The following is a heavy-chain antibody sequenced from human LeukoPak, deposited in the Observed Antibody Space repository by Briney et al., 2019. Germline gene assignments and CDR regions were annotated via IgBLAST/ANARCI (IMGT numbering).Heavy chain of an antibody. D-gene: IGHD3-16*01. Sequence: SETLSLTCTVSGGSVSGNSPSSYYWSWIRQPPGKGLEWIGYIYYSGSTNYNPSLKSRVTISVDTSKNQFSLKLSSVTAADTAVYYCARDLGYYYGMDVWGQGTTVTVSS. J-gene: IGHJ6*02. CDR1: GGSVSGNSPSSYY. CDR2: IYYSGST. V-gene: IGHV4-59*02. CDR3: ARDLGYYYGMDV.